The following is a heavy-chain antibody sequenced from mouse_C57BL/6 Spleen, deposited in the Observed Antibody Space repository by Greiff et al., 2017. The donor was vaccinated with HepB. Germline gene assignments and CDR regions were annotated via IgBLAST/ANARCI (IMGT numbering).Heavy chain of an antibody. Sequence: VKLMESGPGLVQPSQSLSITCTVSGFSLTSYGVHWVRQSPGKGLEWLGVIWSGGSTDYNAAFISRLSISKDNSKSQVFFKMNSLQADDTAIYYCARKGGYGQGYYAMDYWGQGTSVTVSS. D-gene: IGHD1-1*01. CDR1: GFSLTSYG. J-gene: IGHJ4*01. V-gene: IGHV2-2*01. CDR3: ARKGGYGQGYYAMDY. CDR2: IWSGGST.